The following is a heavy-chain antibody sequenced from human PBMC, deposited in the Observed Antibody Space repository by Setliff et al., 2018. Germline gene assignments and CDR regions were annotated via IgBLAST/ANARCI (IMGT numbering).Heavy chain of an antibody. CDR2: IYHSGRN. V-gene: IGHV4-38-2*01. CDR3: ARHYYDSGGYYIDY. CDR1: GYSISSDSY. J-gene: IGHJ4*02. D-gene: IGHD3-22*01. Sequence: SETLSLTCAVSGYSISSDSYWGWIRQPPGKGLEWIGSIYHSGRNYYNPSLKSRVIISVDTSKNQFSLKLRSVTAADTAVYYCARHYYDSGGYYIDYWGQGTLVTVSS.